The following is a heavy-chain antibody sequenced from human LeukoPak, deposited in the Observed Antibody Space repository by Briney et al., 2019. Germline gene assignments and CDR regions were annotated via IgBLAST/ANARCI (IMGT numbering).Heavy chain of an antibody. V-gene: IGHV1-69*13. D-gene: IGHD2-8*01. CDR2: IIPIFGTA. CDR1: GGTFSSYA. J-gene: IGHJ4*02. Sequence: GASVKVSCKASGGTFSSYAISWVRQAPGQGLEWMGGIIPIFGTANYAQKFQGRVTITADESTSTAYMELSSLRSEDAAVYYCARGYCTNGVCSNYFDYWGQGTLVTVSS. CDR3: ARGYCTNGVCSNYFDY.